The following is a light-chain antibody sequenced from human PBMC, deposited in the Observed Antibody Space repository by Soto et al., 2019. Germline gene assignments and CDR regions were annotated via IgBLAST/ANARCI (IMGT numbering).Light chain of an antibody. Sequence: QSALTQPASVSGSPGQSITISCTGTSSDVGGYNFVPWYQQHPGKVPKLIIYDVSDRPSGVSNRFSGSKSGNTASLTISGLQAEDEDEYYCNSYTTYSFWVFGGATKLTVL. V-gene: IGLV2-14*03. CDR2: DVS. J-gene: IGLJ3*02. CDR1: SSDVGGYNF. CDR3: NSYTTYSFWV.